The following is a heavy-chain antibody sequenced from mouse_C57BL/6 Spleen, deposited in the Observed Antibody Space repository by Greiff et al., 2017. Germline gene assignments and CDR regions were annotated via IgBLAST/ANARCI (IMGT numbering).Heavy chain of an antibody. J-gene: IGHJ2*01. CDR2: IYPGSGST. D-gene: IGHD2-5*01. V-gene: IGHV1-55*01. CDR3: ARGVYSNYERYFDY. Sequence: QVQLQQPGAELVKPGASVKMSCKASGYTFTSYWITWVKQRPGQGLEWIGDIYPGSGSTNYNEKFKSKATLTVDPSSSTAYMQLSSLTSEDSAVYYCARGVYSNYERYFDYWGQGTTLTVSS. CDR1: GYTFTSYW.